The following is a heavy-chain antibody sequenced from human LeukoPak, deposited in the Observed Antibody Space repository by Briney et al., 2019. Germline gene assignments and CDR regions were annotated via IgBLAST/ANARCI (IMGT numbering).Heavy chain of an antibody. J-gene: IGHJ6*02. CDR3: ARESMTTVTTWFYYYGMDV. CDR1: GFTFSSYG. CDR2: ISYDGSNK. V-gene: IGHV3-30*03. D-gene: IGHD4-17*01. Sequence: GGSLRLSCAASGFTFSSYGMHWVRQAPGKGLEWVAVISYDGSNKYYADSVKGRFTISRDNSKNTLYLQMNSLRAEDTAVYYCARESMTTVTTWFYYYGMDVWGQGTTVTVSS.